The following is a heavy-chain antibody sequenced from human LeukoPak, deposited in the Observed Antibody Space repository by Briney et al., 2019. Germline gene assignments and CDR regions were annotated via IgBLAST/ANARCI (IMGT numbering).Heavy chain of an antibody. CDR1: GYTFTGYY. CDR2: INPNSGGT. V-gene: IGHV1-2*02. D-gene: IGHD6-13*01. CDR3: ARSCIAARYGSWFDP. Sequence: ASVKVSCKASGYTFTGYYMHWVRQAPGQGLEWMGWINPNSGGTNYAQRFQGRVTMTRDTSISTAYMELSRLRSDDTAVYYCARSCIAARYGSWFDPWGQGTLVTVSS. J-gene: IGHJ5*02.